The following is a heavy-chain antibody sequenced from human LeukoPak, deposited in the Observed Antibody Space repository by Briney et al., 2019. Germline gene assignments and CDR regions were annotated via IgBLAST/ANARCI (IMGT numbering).Heavy chain of an antibody. J-gene: IGHJ5*01. CDR3: AKDRPNFHENSGHYYRRDGDS. CDR1: GFTFYMYA. CDR2: MCGTAGCT. D-gene: IGHD3-22*01. V-gene: IGHV3-23*01. Sequence: GGSLTLSCQASGFTFYMYAMSWVRQAPGKGLEWVASMCGTAGCTFYPDSVKGRFAISRDNSKNVLYLRMNSLTAEDTAIYYCAKDRPNFHENSGHYYRRDGDSWGQGTLVTVSS.